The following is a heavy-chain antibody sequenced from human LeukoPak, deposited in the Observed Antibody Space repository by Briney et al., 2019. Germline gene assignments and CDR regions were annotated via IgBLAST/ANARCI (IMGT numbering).Heavy chain of an antibody. J-gene: IGHJ4*02. CDR1: GASISSYY. D-gene: IGHD4-17*01. V-gene: IGHV4-4*07. Sequence: SETLSLTCTVSGASISSYYWSWIRQPAGKGLEWIGRIYSSRSTTYNPSLKSRVSMSVDTSKNQFSLKLSSVTAADTAVYYCARVGYGDYYFDYWGPGTLVTVSS. CDR3: ARVGYGDYYFDY. CDR2: IYSSRST.